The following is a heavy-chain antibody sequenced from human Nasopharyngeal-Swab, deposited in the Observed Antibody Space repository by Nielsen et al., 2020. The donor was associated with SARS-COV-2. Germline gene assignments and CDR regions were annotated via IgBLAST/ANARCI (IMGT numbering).Heavy chain of an antibody. V-gene: IGHV4-39*07. CDR2: IYYSGNT. J-gene: IGHJ4*02. D-gene: IGHD5-24*01. Sequence: SETLSLTCTVSGGSISSSSSYWGWIRQPPGKGLEWIGSIYYSGNTYYNLSLKSRVTISVGTSKNLFSLKLSSVTAADTAVYYCARGAGDGYNIFDYWGQGTLVTVSS. CDR3: ARGAGDGYNIFDY. CDR1: GGSISSSSSY.